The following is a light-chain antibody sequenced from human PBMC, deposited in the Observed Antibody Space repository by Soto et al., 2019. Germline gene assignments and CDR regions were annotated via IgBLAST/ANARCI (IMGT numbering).Light chain of an antibody. CDR1: QSVSSSY. Sequence: EIVLTQSPGTLSLSPGERATLSCRASQSVSSSYLAWYQQKPGQAPRLLIYGASSMATGIPDRFSGSGSGTDFTVTISRLEPEDFAVYYCQQYGSSSITFGQGTRLEIK. V-gene: IGKV3-20*01. CDR3: QQYGSSSIT. J-gene: IGKJ5*01. CDR2: GAS.